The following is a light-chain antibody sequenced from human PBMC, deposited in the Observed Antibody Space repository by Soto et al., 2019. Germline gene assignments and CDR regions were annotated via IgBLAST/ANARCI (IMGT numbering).Light chain of an antibody. Sequence: VMSHSPATLSLSPREGATLSCRASQSINGKLVWYQQKPGQAPRFLIYGASTRATDIPARFRGSGSGTEFTLTIDSLQSEDFAVYYCQLYGSSPWTFSQGTKEDIK. CDR3: QLYGSSPWT. V-gene: IGKV3-15*01. CDR1: QSINGK. CDR2: GAS. J-gene: IGKJ1*01.